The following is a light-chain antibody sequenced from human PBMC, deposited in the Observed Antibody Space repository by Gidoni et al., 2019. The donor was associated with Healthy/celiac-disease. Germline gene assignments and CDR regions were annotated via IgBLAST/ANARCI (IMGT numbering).Light chain of an antibody. CDR1: QGISSY. CDR2: AAS. CDR3: QQYYSYSMYT. J-gene: IGKJ2*01. Sequence: AIRMTQSPSSFSASTGDRVTITCRASQGISSYLAWYQQKTGKAPKLLIYAASTLQSGVPSRFSGSGSGTDFTLTISCLQSEDCATYYCQQYYSYSMYTFGQGTKLEIK. V-gene: IGKV1-8*01.